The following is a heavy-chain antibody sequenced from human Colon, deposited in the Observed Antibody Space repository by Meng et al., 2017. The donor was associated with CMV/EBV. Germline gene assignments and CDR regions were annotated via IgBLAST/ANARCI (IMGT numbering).Heavy chain of an antibody. V-gene: IGHV3-7*01. CDR1: GFTFSSYW. D-gene: IGHD3-3*01. CDR2: IKQDGSEK. J-gene: IGHJ6*02. CDR3: ARHGGYYDFWSGYYAGGSYYYYGMDV. Sequence: ETLSLTCAASGFTFSSYWMSWVRQAPGKGLEWVANIKQDGSEKYYVDSVKGRFTISRDNAKNSLYLQMNSLRAEDTAVYYCARHGGYYDFWSGYYAGGSYYYYGMDVWGQGTTVTVSS.